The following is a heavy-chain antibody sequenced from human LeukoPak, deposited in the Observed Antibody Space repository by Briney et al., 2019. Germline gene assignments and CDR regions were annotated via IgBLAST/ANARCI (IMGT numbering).Heavy chain of an antibody. CDR1: GFTFGDYA. V-gene: IGHV3-49*04. J-gene: IGHJ4*02. Sequence: PGRSLRLSCTTSGFTFGDYAMSWVRQAPGKGLEWVGLIRTKAYAGTTQYAASVKGRFTISRDDSKNTLYLQMNSLKTEDTAVYYCTTVPELWGQGTLVTVSS. CDR2: IRTKAYAGTT. CDR3: TTVPEL. D-gene: IGHD1-14*01.